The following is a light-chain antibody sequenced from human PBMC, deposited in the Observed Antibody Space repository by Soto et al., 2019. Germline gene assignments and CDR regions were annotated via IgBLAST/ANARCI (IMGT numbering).Light chain of an antibody. Sequence: CVLTKPASGYGVDGGSISIFCNGTSSDVGAYNYDSWYQQYPGEAPKVIIYDVSHRPAGVSNRFSGSKSGNTASLTISGLQTQDEADYYCSSYTSATTYVFGTGTKVTVL. V-gene: IGLV2-14*01. CDR2: DVS. CDR1: SSDVGAYNY. CDR3: SSYTSATTYV. J-gene: IGLJ1*01.